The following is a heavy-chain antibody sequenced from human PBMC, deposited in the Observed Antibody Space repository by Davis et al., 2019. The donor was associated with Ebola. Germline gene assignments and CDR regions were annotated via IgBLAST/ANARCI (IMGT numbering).Heavy chain of an antibody. Sequence: ASVKVSCKASGYTFTSYGISWVRQAPGQGLEWMGWISAYNGNTNYAQKLQGRVTMTTDTSTSTAYMELRSLRSDDTAVYYCARDDLVTTFYYYGMDAWGQGTTVTVSS. V-gene: IGHV1-18*01. CDR3: ARDDLVTTFYYYGMDA. D-gene: IGHD4-17*01. J-gene: IGHJ6*02. CDR1: GYTFTSYG. CDR2: ISAYNGNT.